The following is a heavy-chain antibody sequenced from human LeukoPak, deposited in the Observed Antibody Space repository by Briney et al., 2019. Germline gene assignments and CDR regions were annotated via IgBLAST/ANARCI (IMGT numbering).Heavy chain of an antibody. Sequence: PSETLSLTCTVSGGSISSSSYYWGWIRQPPGKGLEWIGSIYYSGSTYYNPSLKSRVTISVDTSKNQFSLKLSSVTAADTAVYYCARSRILWSGEQPTKTNDA. CDR2: IYYSGST. CDR1: GGSISSSSYY. J-gene: IGHJ3*01. CDR3: ARSRILWSGEQPTKTNDA. D-gene: IGHD2-21*01. V-gene: IGHV4-39*01.